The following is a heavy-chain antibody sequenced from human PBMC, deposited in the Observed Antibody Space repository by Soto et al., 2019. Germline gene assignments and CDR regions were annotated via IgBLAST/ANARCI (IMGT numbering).Heavy chain of an antibody. V-gene: IGHV4-38-2*02. D-gene: IGHD6-6*01. J-gene: IGHJ4*02. CDR3: ARDPGSSSSYFDY. Sequence: SETLSLTCGVSGDSISNGYYWAWIRKPPGKGLEWVASIYHSGTTYYNPSLTSRVTISVDTSKNQFSLKLSSVTAADSAVYYCARDPGSSSSYFDYWGQGTLVTVSS. CDR1: GDSISNGYY. CDR2: IYHSGTT.